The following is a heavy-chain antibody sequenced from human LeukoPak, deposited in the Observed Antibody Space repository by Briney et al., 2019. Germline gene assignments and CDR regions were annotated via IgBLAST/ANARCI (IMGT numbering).Heavy chain of an antibody. J-gene: IGHJ4*02. CDR1: GFTFSTYA. CDR2: ISGSGGST. Sequence: PGGSLRLSCAVSGFTFSTYAMSWVRQAPGKGLEWVSAISGSGGSTYYADSVKGRFTISRDNSKNTLYVQMNSLRAEDTAVYYCAKANMVRGVTLKFDYWGQGTLVTVSS. D-gene: IGHD3-10*01. CDR3: AKANMVRGVTLKFDY. V-gene: IGHV3-23*01.